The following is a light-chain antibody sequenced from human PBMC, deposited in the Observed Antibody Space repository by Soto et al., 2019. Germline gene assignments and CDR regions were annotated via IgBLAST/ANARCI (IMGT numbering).Light chain of an antibody. CDR3: SSYAGSNYPYV. CDR1: SSDVGGYNY. Sequence: QSVLTQPASVSGSPGQSISISCTGGSSDVGGYNYVAWYQQKPGKAPKLLLFEVDHRPSGVSHRFSGSKSGNTASLTISGLQTEDEADYYCSSYAGSNYPYVFGTGTKVTVL. CDR2: EVD. J-gene: IGLJ1*01. V-gene: IGLV2-14*01.